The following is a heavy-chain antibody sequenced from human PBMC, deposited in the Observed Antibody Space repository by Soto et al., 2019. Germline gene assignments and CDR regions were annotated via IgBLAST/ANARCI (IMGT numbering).Heavy chain of an antibody. V-gene: IGHV1-69*02. D-gene: IGHD2-2*01. CDR3: ARAANARKSYFDY. Sequence: SVKVSCKASGGTFSSYTISWVRQAPGQGLEWMGRIIPILGIASYAQKFQGRVTMTGDTSTSTVYMELSSLRSEDTAVYYCARAANARKSYFDYWGQGTLVTVSS. CDR2: IIPILGIA. J-gene: IGHJ4*02. CDR1: GGTFSSYT.